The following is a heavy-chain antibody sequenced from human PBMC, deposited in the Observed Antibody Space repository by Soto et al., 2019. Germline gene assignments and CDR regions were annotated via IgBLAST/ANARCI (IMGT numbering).Heavy chain of an antibody. V-gene: IGHV3-9*01. CDR3: AKDSSPSSSYFDY. Sequence: PGGSLRLSCAASGFTFSRYWMNWVRQAPGKGLEWVSGISWNSGSIGYADSVKGRFTISRDNAKNSLYLQMNSLRAEDTALYYCAKDSSPSSSYFDYWGQGTRVTVSS. D-gene: IGHD6-6*01. CDR2: ISWNSGSI. J-gene: IGHJ4*02. CDR1: GFTFSRYW.